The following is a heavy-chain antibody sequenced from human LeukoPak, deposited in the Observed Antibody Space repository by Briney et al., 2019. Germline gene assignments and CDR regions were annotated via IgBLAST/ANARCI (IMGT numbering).Heavy chain of an antibody. CDR1: GGSFSGYY. Sequence: ETLSLTCAVYGGSFSGYYWSWIRQAPGKGLEWVSVIYSGGNTYYADSVKGRFTISRDNSKSTLYLRMNSLRAEDTAVYYCARGIASSYRLGYWGQGTLVTVSS. CDR3: ARGIASSYRLGY. J-gene: IGHJ4*02. CDR2: IYSGGNT. D-gene: IGHD6-13*01. V-gene: IGHV3-66*01.